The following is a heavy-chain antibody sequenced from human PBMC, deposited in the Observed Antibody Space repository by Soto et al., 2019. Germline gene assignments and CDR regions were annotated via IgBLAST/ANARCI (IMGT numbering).Heavy chain of an antibody. D-gene: IGHD6-6*01. CDR2: INLGGST. Sequence: LRWLRQSPGNGLEWIGEINLGGSTNYNPSLKSRVTLSLDTSKNQFSLKLSSVTAADTALYYCARGARLATSPTSIAARIFSRGPFWFDPWGQGTLVTVSS. V-gene: IGHV4-34*01. CDR3: ARGARLATSPTSIAARIFSRGPFWFDP. J-gene: IGHJ5*02.